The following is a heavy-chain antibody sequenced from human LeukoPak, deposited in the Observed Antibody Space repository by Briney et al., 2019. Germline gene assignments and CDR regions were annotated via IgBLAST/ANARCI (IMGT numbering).Heavy chain of an antibody. CDR3: ARDLAKYNWSCIDP. CDR2: IYYSGST. D-gene: IGHD1-1*01. V-gene: IGHV4-59*01. J-gene: IGHJ5*02. CDR1: GGSISSYY. Sequence: SETLSLTCTVSGGSISSYYWSWIRQPPGKGLEWIGYIYYSGSTNYNPSLKSRVTISVDTSKNQFSLKLSSVTAADTAVYYCARDLAKYNWSCIDPWGQGTLVTVSS.